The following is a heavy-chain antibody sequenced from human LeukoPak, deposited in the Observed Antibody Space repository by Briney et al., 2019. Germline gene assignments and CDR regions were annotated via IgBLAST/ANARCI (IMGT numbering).Heavy chain of an antibody. Sequence: AGSLRLSCAASGFTFSSYSMNWVRQAPGKGLEWVSSISSSSSYIYYADSVKGRFTISRDNGKNSLYLQMNSPRAEDTSVYYCARHTGGYSYGTLDYWGQGTLVTVSS. CDR3: ARHTGGYSYGTLDY. J-gene: IGHJ4*02. CDR1: GFTFSSYS. CDR2: ISSSSSYI. V-gene: IGHV3-21*01. D-gene: IGHD5-18*01.